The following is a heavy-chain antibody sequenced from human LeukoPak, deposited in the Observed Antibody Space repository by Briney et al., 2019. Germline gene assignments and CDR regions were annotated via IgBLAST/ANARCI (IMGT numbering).Heavy chain of an antibody. CDR2: IKQDGSEK. CDR1: GFIFSSYW. J-gene: IGHJ4*02. V-gene: IGHV3-7*01. Sequence: PGGSLRLSCAASGFIFSSYWMSWARQAPGKGLEWVANIKQDGSEKYYVDSVKGRFTISRDNAKNSLYLQMNSLRAADTAVYYCARDGYPFDFWGQGTLVTVSS. CDR3: ARDGYPFDF. D-gene: IGHD1-1*01.